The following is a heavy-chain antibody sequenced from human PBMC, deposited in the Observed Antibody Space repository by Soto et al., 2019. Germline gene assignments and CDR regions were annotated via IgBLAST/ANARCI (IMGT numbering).Heavy chain of an antibody. D-gene: IGHD5-18*01. J-gene: IGHJ4*02. V-gene: IGHV3-23*01. Sequence: VGSLRLSCAASGFTFSSYAMSWVRQAPGKGLEWVSAISGSGGSTYYADSVKGRFTISRDNSKNTLYLQMNSLRAEDTAVYYCAKGPGGLTAYDYWGQGTLVTVSS. CDR1: GFTFSSYA. CDR2: ISGSGGST. CDR3: AKGPGGLTAYDY.